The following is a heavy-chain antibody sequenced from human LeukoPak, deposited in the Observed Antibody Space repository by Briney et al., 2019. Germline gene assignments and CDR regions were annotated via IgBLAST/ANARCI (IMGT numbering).Heavy chain of an antibody. CDR2: IKQEGSEK. CDR1: GFTFSSYW. J-gene: IGHJ4*02. V-gene: IGHV3-7*03. Sequence: GGSLRLSCAASGFTFSSYWMSWVRQAPGKGLEWVANIKQEGSEKYYMDSVKGRFTISRDNAKNSLYLQMNSLRAEDTAVYYCARDGIKLYQLHDFDYWGQGALVTVSS. CDR3: ARDGIKLYQLHDFDY. D-gene: IGHD2-2*01.